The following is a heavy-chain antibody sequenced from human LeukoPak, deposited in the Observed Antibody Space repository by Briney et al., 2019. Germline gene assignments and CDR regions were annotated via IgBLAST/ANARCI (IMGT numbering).Heavy chain of an antibody. CDR1: GFTFSSYA. CDR2: ISYDGSNK. CDR3: ARSPFTIFGVAPRDYYFDY. Sequence: GGSLRLSCAASGFTFSSYAMHWVRQAPGKGLEWVAVISYDGSNKYYADSVKGRFTISRDNSKNTLYLQMNSLRAEDTAVYYCARSPFTIFGVAPRDYYFDYWGQGTLVTVSS. D-gene: IGHD3-3*01. J-gene: IGHJ4*02. V-gene: IGHV3-30-3*01.